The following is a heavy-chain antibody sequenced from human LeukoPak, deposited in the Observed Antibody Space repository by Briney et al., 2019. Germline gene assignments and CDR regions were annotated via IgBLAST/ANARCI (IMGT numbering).Heavy chain of an antibody. V-gene: IGHV3-30*04. CDR2: ISYDGSNK. D-gene: IGHD6-13*01. CDR3: ARDTDSWYFDY. Sequence: GGSLRLSCAASGFTFSSYAMHWVRQAPGKGLEWVAIISYDGSNKYYADSVKGRFTISRDNSKNTLYLQMNSLRAEDTAVYYCARDTDSWYFDYWGQGTLVTVSS. CDR1: GFTFSSYA. J-gene: IGHJ4*02.